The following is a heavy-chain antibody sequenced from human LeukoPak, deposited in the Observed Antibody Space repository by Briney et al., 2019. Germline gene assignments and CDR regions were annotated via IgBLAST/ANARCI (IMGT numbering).Heavy chain of an antibody. V-gene: IGHV3-30*04. CDR2: ISYDGSNK. D-gene: IGHD6-13*01. CDR3: ARDTDSWYFDY. Sequence: GGSLRLSCAASGFTFSSYAMHWVRQAPGKGLEWVAIISYDGSNKYYADSVKGRFTISRDNSKNTLYLQMNSLRAEDTAVYYCARDTDSWYFDYWGQGTLVTVSS. CDR1: GFTFSSYA. J-gene: IGHJ4*02.